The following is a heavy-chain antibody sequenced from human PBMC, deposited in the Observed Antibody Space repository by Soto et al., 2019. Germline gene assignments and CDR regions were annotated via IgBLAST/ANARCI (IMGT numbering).Heavy chain of an antibody. CDR2: ISGSGGST. CDR3: AKDGPIYGDRYYFDY. V-gene: IGHV3-23*01. CDR1: GFTFSSYA. Sequence: VGSLRLSCAASGFTFSSYAMSWVRQAPGKGLEWVSAISGSGGSTYYADSVKGRFTISRDNSKNTLYLQMNSLRAEDTAVYYCAKDGPIYGDRYYFDYWGQGTLVTVSS. J-gene: IGHJ4*02. D-gene: IGHD4-17*01.